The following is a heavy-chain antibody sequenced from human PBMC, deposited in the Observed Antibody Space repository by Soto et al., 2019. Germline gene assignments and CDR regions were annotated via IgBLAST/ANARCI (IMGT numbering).Heavy chain of an antibody. J-gene: IGHJ4*02. D-gene: IGHD1-26*01. CDR3: AHTKDSGSYRIDFDY. CDR2: IYWDDDK. Sequence: QITLKESGPTLVKPTQTLTMTCTFSGFSLSTSGVGVGWIRQPPEKALEWLALIYWDDDKRYSPSLKSRLTITKDTAKNQVVLTLTNMDPVDTATYYCAHTKDSGSYRIDFDYWGQGTLVTVSS. CDR1: GFSLSTSGVG. V-gene: IGHV2-5*02.